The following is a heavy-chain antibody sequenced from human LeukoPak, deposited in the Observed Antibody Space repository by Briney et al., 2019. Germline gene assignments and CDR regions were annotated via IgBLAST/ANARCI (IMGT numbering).Heavy chain of an antibody. V-gene: IGHV3-66*01. CDR1: GSTVSSNY. D-gene: IGHD3-22*01. CDR2: IYSGGST. J-gene: IGHJ1*01. CDR3: ARDTYDSSGYYYRGEYFQH. Sequence: GGSLRLSCAASGSTVSSNYMSWVRQAPGKGLEWVSIIYSGGSTDYADSVKHRFTISRDNSKNTLYLQMNSLRAEDTAVYYCARDTYDSSGYYYRGEYFQHWGQGTLVTVSS.